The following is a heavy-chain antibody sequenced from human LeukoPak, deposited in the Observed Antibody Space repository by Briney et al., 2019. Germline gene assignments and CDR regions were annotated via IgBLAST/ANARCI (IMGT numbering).Heavy chain of an antibody. V-gene: IGHV3-23*01. Sequence: PGGSLRLSCAASGFTFSSRAMSWVRQAPGKGLEWVSAINAGGGSTYYAYYADSVKGRFTISRDNSKNTLYLQMNSLRVEDTAIYYCAKDSADYWGQGTLVTVAS. CDR3: AKDSADY. J-gene: IGHJ4*02. CDR2: INAGGGSTYYA. CDR1: GFTFSSRA.